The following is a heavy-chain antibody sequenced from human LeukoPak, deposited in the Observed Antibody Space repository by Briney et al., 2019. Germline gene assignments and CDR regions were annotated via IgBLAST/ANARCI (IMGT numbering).Heavy chain of an antibody. CDR2: IYHSGST. D-gene: IGHD3-16*01. Sequence: SETLSLTCAVSGGSISSSNWWSWVRQPPGKELEWIGEIYHSGSTNYNPSLKSRVTISVDTSKNQFSLKLSSVTAADTAVYYCARRGIIPYWYFDLWGRGTLVTVSS. CDR3: ARRGIIPYWYFDL. V-gene: IGHV4-4*02. J-gene: IGHJ2*01. CDR1: GGSISSSNW.